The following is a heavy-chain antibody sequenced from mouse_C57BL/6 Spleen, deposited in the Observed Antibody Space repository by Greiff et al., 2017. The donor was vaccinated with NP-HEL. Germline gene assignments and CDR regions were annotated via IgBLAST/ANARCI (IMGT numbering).Heavy chain of an antibody. CDR3: ARDSPYDYGGFDY. J-gene: IGHJ2*01. V-gene: IGHV5-4*01. D-gene: IGHD2-4*01. CDR2: ISDGGSYT. Sequence: DVQLVESGGGLVKPGGSLKLSCAASGFTFSSYAMSWVRQTPEKRLEWVATISDGGSYTYYPDNVKGRFTISRDNAKNNLYLQMSHLKSEDTAMYYCARDSPYDYGGFDYWGQGTTLTVSS. CDR1: GFTFSSYA.